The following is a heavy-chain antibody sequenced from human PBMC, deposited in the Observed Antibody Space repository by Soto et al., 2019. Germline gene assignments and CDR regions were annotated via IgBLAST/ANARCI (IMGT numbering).Heavy chain of an antibody. V-gene: IGHV3-72*01. CDR1: GFPFSDHY. D-gene: IGHD2-15*01. CDR2: SRNKVNSYTT. Sequence: PGGSLRLSCAASGFPFSDHYMDWVRPAPGKGLEWVGRSRNKVNSYTTEYAASVKGRFTISRDESKNSLYLEMNSLKTEDTAVYYCAREPYCSGGICYSSWFDPWGQGTLVTVSS. J-gene: IGHJ5*02. CDR3: AREPYCSGGICYSSWFDP.